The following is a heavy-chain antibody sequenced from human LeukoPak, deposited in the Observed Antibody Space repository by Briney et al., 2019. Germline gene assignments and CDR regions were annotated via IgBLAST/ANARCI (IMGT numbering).Heavy chain of an antibody. Sequence: GASVKVSCKASGYTFTSYGISWVRQAPGQGLEWTGWISAYNGNTNYAQKLQGRVTMTTDTSTSTAYMELRSLRSDDTAVYYCARAITIFGVVIIPVVPETNWFDPWGQGTLVTVSS. CDR1: GYTFTSYG. V-gene: IGHV1-18*01. CDR3: ARAITIFGVVIIPVVPETNWFDP. CDR2: ISAYNGNT. J-gene: IGHJ5*02. D-gene: IGHD3-3*01.